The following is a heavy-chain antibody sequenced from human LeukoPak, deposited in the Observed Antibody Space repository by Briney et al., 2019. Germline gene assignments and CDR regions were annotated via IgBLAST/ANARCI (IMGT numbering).Heavy chain of an antibody. CDR3: VRERRYDSSGYYFESDY. CDR2: IIPMFGSA. D-gene: IGHD3-22*01. J-gene: IGHJ4*02. Sequence: ASVKVSCKASGRTFSNYGFSWVRQAPGQGLEWMGRIIPMFGSANYAQKFQGRVTITTDKSTATTNMELSSLRSEDTAVYYCVRERRYDSSGYYFESDYWGQGTLVTVSS. V-gene: IGHV1-69*05. CDR1: GRTFSNYG.